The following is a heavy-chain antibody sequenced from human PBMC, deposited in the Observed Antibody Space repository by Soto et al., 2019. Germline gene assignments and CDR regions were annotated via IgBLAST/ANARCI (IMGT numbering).Heavy chain of an antibody. V-gene: IGHV4-39*01. CDR1: GGSISSSSYY. CDR2: IYYSGST. Sequence: LSLTCTVSGGSISSSSYYWGWIRQPPGKGLEWIGSIYYSGSTYYNPSLKSRVTISVDTSKNQFSLRLSSVTAADTAVYYCAREVRGDGMDVWGQGTTVTVSS. J-gene: IGHJ6*02. CDR3: AREVRGDGMDV. D-gene: IGHD3-10*01.